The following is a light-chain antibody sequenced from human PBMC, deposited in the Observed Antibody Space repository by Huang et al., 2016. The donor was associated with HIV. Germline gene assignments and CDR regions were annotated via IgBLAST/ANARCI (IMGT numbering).Light chain of an antibody. J-gene: IGKJ3*01. Sequence: EIVLTQSPGTLSLSPGERATLYCRASQSVGIYLAWYQQKPGQDPRLLIYGASTMVTGIPDRLSGGGSGTDFTLSISILEPEDFAVYYCQQYERPPDTFGPGTKVNIK. CDR3: QQYERPPDT. CDR2: GAS. V-gene: IGKV3-20*01. CDR1: QSVGIY.